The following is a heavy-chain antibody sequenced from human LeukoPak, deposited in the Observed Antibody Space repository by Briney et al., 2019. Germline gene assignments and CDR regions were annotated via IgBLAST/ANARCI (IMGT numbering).Heavy chain of an antibody. CDR2: ISGSGGST. V-gene: IGHV3-23*01. D-gene: IGHD2-2*01. CDR1: GFTFSSYA. J-gene: IGHJ4*02. CDR3: AKDCSSTSCNPTPTD. Sequence: GGSLRLSCAASGFTFSSYAMSWVRQAPGRGLEWVSDISGSGGSTYYADSVKGRFTISRDNSKNTLYLQMNSLRAEDTAVYYCAKDCSSTSCNPTPTDWGQGTLVTVSS.